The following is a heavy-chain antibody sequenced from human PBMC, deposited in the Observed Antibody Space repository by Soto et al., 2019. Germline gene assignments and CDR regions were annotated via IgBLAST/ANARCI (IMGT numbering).Heavy chain of an antibody. CDR1: GFTVSNNY. J-gene: IGHJ5*02. D-gene: IGHD3-10*01. CDR2: IYVGGGT. CDR3: AAVMSVKQGIS. V-gene: IGHV3-66*01. Sequence: VQLVESGGGLVQPGGSLRLSCAASGFTVSNNYMTWVRQAPGKGLQWVSVIYVGGGTDYADSVRGRFTISRANSRNTLYLQKKSLGAADTAAYYCAAVMSVKQGISWGQGTLVTVSS.